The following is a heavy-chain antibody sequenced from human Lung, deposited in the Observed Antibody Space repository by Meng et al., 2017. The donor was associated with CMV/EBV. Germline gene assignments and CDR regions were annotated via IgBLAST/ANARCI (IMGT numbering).Heavy chain of an antibody. CDR1: GFTFSGYW. Sequence: LTXAASGFTFSGYWMSWVRQAPGKGLEWVANIKQDGSEKYYVDSVKGRFTISRDNAKNSLYLQMNSLRAEDTAVYYCARERFSSSWYEGRDFDYWGQGXLVTVSS. J-gene: IGHJ4*02. CDR2: IKQDGSEK. D-gene: IGHD6-13*01. CDR3: ARERFSSSWYEGRDFDY. V-gene: IGHV3-7*01.